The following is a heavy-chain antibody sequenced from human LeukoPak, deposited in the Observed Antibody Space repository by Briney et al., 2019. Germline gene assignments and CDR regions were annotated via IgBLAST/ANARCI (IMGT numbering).Heavy chain of an antibody. J-gene: IGHJ3*02. V-gene: IGHV3-23*01. CDR1: GFTFSNYT. D-gene: IGHD1-1*01. Sequence: GGSLRLPCASSGFTFSNYTMSWGRQAPGKGLEWDSAISSSGDKTDYERPGDGRFTISRDDSKNALYLQMNSLRAEDTAVYYCARKATGTDALEIWAEGRLVTVSS. CDR2: ISSSGDKT. CDR3: ARKATGTDALEI.